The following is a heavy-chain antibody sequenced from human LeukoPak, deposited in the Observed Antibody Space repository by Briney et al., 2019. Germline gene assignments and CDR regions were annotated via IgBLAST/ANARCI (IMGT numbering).Heavy chain of an antibody. Sequence: GASVKVSCKASGYTFTINYIHWVRQAPGQGLEWMGMIYPRDGSTSYAQKFQGRVTVTRDTSTSTVHMELSGLRSEDTAVYYCARDQEGFDYWGQGILVTVSS. V-gene: IGHV1-46*01. CDR3: ARDQEGFDY. J-gene: IGHJ4*02. CDR2: IYPRDGST. CDR1: GYTFTINY.